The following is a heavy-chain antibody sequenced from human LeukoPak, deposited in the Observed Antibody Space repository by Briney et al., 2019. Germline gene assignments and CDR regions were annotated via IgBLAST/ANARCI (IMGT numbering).Heavy chain of an antibody. CDR1: GFTFSSYG. CDR2: IWYDGSNK. Sequence: PGRSLRLSCAASGFTFSSYGMHWVRQAPGKGLEWVAVIWYDGSNKCYADSVKGRFTISRDNSKNTLYLQMNSLRAEDTAVYYCARERDDYGDYFDYWGQGTLVTVSS. J-gene: IGHJ4*02. V-gene: IGHV3-33*01. CDR3: ARERDDYGDYFDY. D-gene: IGHD4-17*01.